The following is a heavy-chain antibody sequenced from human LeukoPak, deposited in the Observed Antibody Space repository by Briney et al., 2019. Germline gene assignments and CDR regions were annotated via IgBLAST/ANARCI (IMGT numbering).Heavy chain of an antibody. J-gene: IGHJ4*02. CDR2: IKQDGSEK. Sequence: PGGSLRLSCAASGFTFSNYWMSWVRQAPGKGLEWVANIKQDGSEKYYLDSVKGRFTISRDNAKNSLYLQMNSLRGEDTAVYYCARDRRYTSSWYLGYWGQGTLVTVSS. CDR1: GFTFSNYW. V-gene: IGHV3-7*01. CDR3: ARDRRYTSSWYLGY. D-gene: IGHD6-13*01.